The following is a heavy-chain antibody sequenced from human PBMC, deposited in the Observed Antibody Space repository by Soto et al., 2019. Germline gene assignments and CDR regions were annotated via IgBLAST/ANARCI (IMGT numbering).Heavy chain of an antibody. CDR2: ISGSGSTI. D-gene: IGHD2-8*01. CDR1: VFTFSSHE. V-gene: IGHV3-48*03. J-gene: IGHJ1*01. CDR3: ARGGVY. Sequence: GWSLRLSCESTVFTFSSHEMNWIRQTPGKRLEWIAKISGSGSTINYADSVKGRFTISRDNVQRTLHLQMDSLRVEDTGVYYCARGGVYWGRGTLVTVSS.